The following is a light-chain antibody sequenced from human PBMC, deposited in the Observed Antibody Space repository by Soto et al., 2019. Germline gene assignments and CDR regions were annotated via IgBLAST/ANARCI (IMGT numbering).Light chain of an antibody. Sequence: QSALTQPASVSGSPGQSITISCTGTSSDVGGYNYVSWYQQHPGKAPKLMIYEVSNRPSGVSNRFSGSKSGNPASLTISGLQAEDEADYYCSSYTRSSTLGAVFGGGTKLTVL. J-gene: IGLJ2*01. CDR1: SSDVGGYNY. V-gene: IGLV2-14*01. CDR2: EVS. CDR3: SSYTRSSTLGAV.